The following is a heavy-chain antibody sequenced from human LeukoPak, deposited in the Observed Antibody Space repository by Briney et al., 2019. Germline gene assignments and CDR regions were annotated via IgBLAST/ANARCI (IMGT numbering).Heavy chain of an antibody. CDR3: ARYEAVAGVFDY. Sequence: SETLSLTCTVSGGSISSYYWSWIRQPPGKGLEWIGYIYYSGSTNYNPSLKSRVTISVDTSKNQFSLKLSSVTAADTAVYYCARYEAVAGVFDYWGQGTLVTVSS. CDR1: GGSISSYY. D-gene: IGHD6-19*01. CDR2: IYYSGST. V-gene: IGHV4-59*08. J-gene: IGHJ4*02.